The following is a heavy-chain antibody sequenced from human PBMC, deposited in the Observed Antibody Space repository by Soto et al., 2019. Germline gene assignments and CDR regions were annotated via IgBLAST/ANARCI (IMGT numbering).Heavy chain of an antibody. J-gene: IGHJ4*02. CDR3: ARAQHFERSLASAY. CDR1: GGSITNFY. V-gene: IGHV4-59*01. D-gene: IGHD3-9*01. CDR2: VYYTGTT. Sequence: QVHLQESGPGLVKPSETLSLTCTVSGGSITNFYWTWIRQPPGKGLEWIGNVYYTGTTNYNPSLKSRVTISVDTSKNQFSLKLTSVTAADTAAYFCARAQHFERSLASAYWGQGTLVTVSS.